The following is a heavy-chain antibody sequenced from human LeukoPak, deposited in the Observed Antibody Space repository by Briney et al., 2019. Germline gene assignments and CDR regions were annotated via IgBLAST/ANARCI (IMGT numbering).Heavy chain of an antibody. CDR2: IKQDGSEK. D-gene: IGHD3-10*01. V-gene: IGHV3-7*03. CDR3: ARDSGSFHCDMDV. Sequence: GGSLRLSCAASGFTFSSYWMSWVRQAPGKGLEWVANIKQDGSEKYYVDSVKGRFTISRDNAKNSLYLQMNSLRAEDTAVYYCARDSGSFHCDMDVWGQGTTVIVSS. CDR1: GFTFSSYW. J-gene: IGHJ6*02.